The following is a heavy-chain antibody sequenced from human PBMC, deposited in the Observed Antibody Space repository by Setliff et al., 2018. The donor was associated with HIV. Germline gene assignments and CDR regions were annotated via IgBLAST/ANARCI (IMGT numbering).Heavy chain of an antibody. V-gene: IGHV4-4*09. J-gene: IGHJ4*02. CDR1: GVSISGHF. D-gene: IGHD2-8*02. CDR2: IYTSGTT. CDR3: ARLIHTGLLYFDY. Sequence: SETLSLTCFVSGVSISGHFWGWIRQPPGKGLEWIGYIYTSGTTEYNPSPDSRVTISVDTSRDQFSLNLRSVTAADTALYFCARLIHTGLLYFDYWGLGMLVTDSS.